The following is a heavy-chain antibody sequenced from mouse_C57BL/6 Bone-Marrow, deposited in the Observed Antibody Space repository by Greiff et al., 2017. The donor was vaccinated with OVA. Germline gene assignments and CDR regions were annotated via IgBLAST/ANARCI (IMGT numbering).Heavy chain of an antibody. V-gene: IGHV1-19*01. J-gene: IGHJ4*01. CDR1: GYTFTDYY. CDR2: INPYNGGT. Sequence: VQLQQSGPVLVKPGASVKMSCKASGYTFTDYYMNWVKQSHGKSLEWIGVINPYNGGTSYNQKFKGKATLTVDKSSSTAYMELNSLTSEDSAVYYCARHLLWSAMDYWGQGTSVTVSS. D-gene: IGHD2-1*01. CDR3: ARHLLWSAMDY.